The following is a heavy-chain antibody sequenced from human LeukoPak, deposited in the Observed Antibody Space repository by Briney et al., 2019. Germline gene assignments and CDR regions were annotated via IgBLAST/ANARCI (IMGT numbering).Heavy chain of an antibody. V-gene: IGHV3-9*03. J-gene: IGHJ4*02. D-gene: IGHD3-16*02. CDR1: GFTFDDYA. CDR2: ISWNSGSI. CDR3: AIGMITFGGVIVAIFDY. Sequence: PGGSLRLSCAASGFTFDDYAMHWVRQAPGKGLEWVSGISWNSGSIGYADSVKGRFTISRDNAKNSLYLQMNSLRAEDMALYYCAIGMITFGGVIVAIFDYWGQGALVTVSS.